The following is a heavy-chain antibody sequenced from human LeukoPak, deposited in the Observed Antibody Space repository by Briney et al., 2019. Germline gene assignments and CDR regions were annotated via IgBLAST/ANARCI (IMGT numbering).Heavy chain of an antibody. D-gene: IGHD3-10*01. CDR3: ASTVLWFGESRFDY. V-gene: IGHV3-66*02. CDR2: IYSGGST. CDR1: GVTVSSNY. J-gene: IGHJ4*02. Sequence: GGSLRLSCAASGVTVSSNYMSWVRQAPGKGLEWVSVIYSGGSTYYADSVKGRFTISRDNSKNTLYLQMNSLRAEDTAVYYCASTVLWFGESRFDYWGQGTLVTVSS.